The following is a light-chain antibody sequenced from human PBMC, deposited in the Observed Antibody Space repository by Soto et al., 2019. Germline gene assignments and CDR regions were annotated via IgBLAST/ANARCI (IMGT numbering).Light chain of an antibody. CDR2: DVS. Sequence: QSALTQPASVSGSPGQSITISCTGTSSDVGVYNYVSWYQQHPGKDPKLMSYDVSTRPSGVSNRFSGSKSGNTASLTISGLQAENEADCYCSSYTSGSSYVFGTGTKLTVL. CDR3: SSYTSGSSYV. J-gene: IGLJ1*01. CDR1: SSDVGVYNY. V-gene: IGLV2-14*01.